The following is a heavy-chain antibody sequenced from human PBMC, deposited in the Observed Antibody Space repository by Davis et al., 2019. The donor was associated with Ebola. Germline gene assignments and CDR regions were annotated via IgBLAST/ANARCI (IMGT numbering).Heavy chain of an antibody. D-gene: IGHD1-26*01. V-gene: IGHV4-61*08. CDR2: IYNSRTT. CDR1: GGSISSGGYY. J-gene: IGHJ1*01. Sequence: SETLSLTCTVSGGSISSGGYYWSWIRQHPGKGLEWIGYIYNSRTTNYNPSLRSRVTISVDVSKNQFSLKLSSVTAADTAVYYCARGKVGATTGWGRGSLVTVSS. CDR3: ARGKVGATTG.